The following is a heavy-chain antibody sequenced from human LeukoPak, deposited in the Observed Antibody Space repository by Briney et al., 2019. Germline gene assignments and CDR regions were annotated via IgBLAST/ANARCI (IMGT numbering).Heavy chain of an antibody. CDR3: ARNQVDTAMLPLAYYYYYMDV. CDR1: GYTFTGYY. Sequence: ASVKVSCKASGYTFTGYYMHWVRQAPGQGLEWMGWINPNSGVTNYAQKFQGRVTMTRDTSISTAYMELSRLRSDDTAVYYCARNQVDTAMLPLAYYYYYMDVWGKGTTVTVSS. V-gene: IGHV1-2*02. D-gene: IGHD5-18*01. CDR2: INPNSGVT. J-gene: IGHJ6*03.